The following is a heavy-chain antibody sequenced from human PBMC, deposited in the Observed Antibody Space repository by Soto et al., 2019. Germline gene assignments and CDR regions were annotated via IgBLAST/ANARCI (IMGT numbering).Heavy chain of an antibody. D-gene: IGHD3-3*01. J-gene: IGHJ5*02. Sequence: GGSLRLSCAASGFTFSSYAMSWVRQAPGKGLEWVSAISGSGGSTYYADSVKGRFTISRDNSKNTLYLQMNSLRAEDTAVYYCAKDPPPPTFGVVIIIDNWFDPWGQGTLVTVSS. CDR3: AKDPPPPTFGVVIIIDNWFDP. CDR1: GFTFSSYA. CDR2: ISGSGGST. V-gene: IGHV3-23*01.